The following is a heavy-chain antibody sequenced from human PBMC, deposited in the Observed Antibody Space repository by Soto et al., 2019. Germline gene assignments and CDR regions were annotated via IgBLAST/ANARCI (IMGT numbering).Heavy chain of an antibody. CDR3: ANSYYDFWSGYPPLYYYYGMDV. J-gene: IGHJ6*02. CDR1: GFTFSSYG. V-gene: IGHV3-30*18. CDR2: ISYDGSNK. D-gene: IGHD3-3*01. Sequence: QVQLVESGGGVVQPGRSLRLSCAASGFTFSSYGMHWVRQAPGKGLEWVAVISYDGSNKYYADSVKGRFTISRDNSKNTLYLKMNSLRAEDTAVYYCANSYYDFWSGYPPLYYYYGMDVWGQGTTVTVSS.